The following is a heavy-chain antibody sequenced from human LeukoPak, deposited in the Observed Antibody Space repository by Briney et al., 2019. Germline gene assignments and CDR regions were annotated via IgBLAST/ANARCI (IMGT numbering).Heavy chain of an antibody. CDR3: ARHLVPTAMLTAFDI. Sequence: QTGGSLRRSCAASGFTFSSYAMSWVRQAPGKGLEWVSGISGSGGSTYYTDSVKGRFTISRDNSKNTLYLQMNSLRAEDTAVYYCARHLVPTAMLTAFDIWGQGTMVTVSS. CDR1: GFTFSSYA. CDR2: ISGSGGST. D-gene: IGHD2-2*01. J-gene: IGHJ3*02. V-gene: IGHV3-23*01.